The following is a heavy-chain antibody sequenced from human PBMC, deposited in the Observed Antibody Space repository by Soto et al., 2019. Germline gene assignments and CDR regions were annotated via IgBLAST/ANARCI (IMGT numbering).Heavy chain of an antibody. V-gene: IGHV2-5*02. Sequence: QITLKESGPTLVKPTQTLTLTCTFSGFSLSTSGVGVGWIRQPPGKALEWRALIYWDDDKRYSPSLKSRLTSTKDTSKNQVVLTMTNMDPVDTATYYCAHSPPATVTTSAEYFQHWGQGTLVTVSS. CDR2: IYWDDDK. CDR1: GFSLSTSGVG. D-gene: IGHD4-17*01. CDR3: AHSPPATVTTSAEYFQH. J-gene: IGHJ1*01.